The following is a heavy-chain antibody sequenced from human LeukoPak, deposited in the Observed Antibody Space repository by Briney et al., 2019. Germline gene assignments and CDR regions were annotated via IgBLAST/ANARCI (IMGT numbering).Heavy chain of an antibody. CDR2: INPNSGDT. CDR3: AREDLYTYPLDF. Sequence: GASVKVSCRASGYTFTDYYLHWVRQAPGQGLEWLGWINPNSGDTNFAQTFQGSVTMTRDTSINTAYMELSGLRSDDTAVYYCAREDLYTYPLDFWGQGTLVTVSS. V-gene: IGHV1-2*02. CDR1: GYTFTDYY. J-gene: IGHJ1*01. D-gene: IGHD5-24*01.